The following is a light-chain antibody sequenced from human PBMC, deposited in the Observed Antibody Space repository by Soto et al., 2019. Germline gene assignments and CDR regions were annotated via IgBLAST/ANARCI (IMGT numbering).Light chain of an antibody. Sequence: EIVCTQSQDTLSLSQGERATLPCWASHSITTHLAWYQQRPGQTPRLLIYDASTRAAGIPARFSSRAAGADFTLTISSLEPEDFAVYYCQQRSASITFGQGTRLEIK. J-gene: IGKJ5*01. CDR2: DAS. CDR3: QQRSASIT. V-gene: IGKV3-11*01. CDR1: HSITTH.